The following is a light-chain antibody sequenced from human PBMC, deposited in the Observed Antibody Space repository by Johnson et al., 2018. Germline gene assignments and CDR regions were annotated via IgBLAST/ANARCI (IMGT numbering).Light chain of an antibody. J-gene: IGLJ1*01. CDR2: ENN. CDR1: SSNIGNNY. CDR3: GTWDSSLGAGNV. Sequence: QSVFTQPPSVSAAPGQKVTISCSGSSSNIGNNYVSWYQQLPGTAPKLLIYENNKRPSGIPDRFSGSKSGTSATLGITGLQTGDEADYYCGTWDSSLGAGNVCGTGTKVTVL. V-gene: IGLV1-51*02.